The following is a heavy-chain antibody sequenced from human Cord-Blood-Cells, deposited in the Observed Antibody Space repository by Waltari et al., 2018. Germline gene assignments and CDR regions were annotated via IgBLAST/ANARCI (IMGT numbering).Heavy chain of an antibody. V-gene: IGHV4-34*01. Sequence: QVQLQQWGAGLLKPSETLSLTCAVYGGSFSGYYWSWIRQPPGKGLEWIGEINHSGSNNYNPSLKGRVTISVDTSKNQFSLKLSSVTAADTAVYYCARGKGMGATTFDYWGQGTLVTVSS. CDR2: INHSGSN. D-gene: IGHD1-26*01. CDR1: GGSFSGYY. J-gene: IGHJ4*02. CDR3: ARGKGMGATTFDY.